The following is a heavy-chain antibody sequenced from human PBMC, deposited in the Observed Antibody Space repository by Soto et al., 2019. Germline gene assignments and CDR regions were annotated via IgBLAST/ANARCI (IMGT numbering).Heavy chain of an antibody. CDR2: INHRGTT. CDR3: ARGKDFWFDP. J-gene: IGHJ5*02. CDR1: GGSLSDYY. D-gene: IGHD2-15*01. Sequence: QVQLQQWGAGLLKPSETLSLTCAVYGGSLSDYYWSWIRQPPGKGLEWIGEINHRGTTNYSPSLKSRVTTSIDTSKNQFFLKLTSVTAADTAVYYCARGKDFWFDPCGHGTLVTVSS. V-gene: IGHV4-34*01.